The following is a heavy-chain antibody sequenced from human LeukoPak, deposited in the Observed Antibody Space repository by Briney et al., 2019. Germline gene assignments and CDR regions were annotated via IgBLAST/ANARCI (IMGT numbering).Heavy chain of an antibody. Sequence: PSETLSLTCTVSGSSITSGYYWGWIRQPPGKGLEWIGSIYHGGTTYYNPSLKSRVTISVDTSKLQISLKLNAVTATDTAVYYCARAPYSSSWFWVDAFDIWGQGTMVTVSS. CDR3: ARAPYSSSWFWVDAFDI. D-gene: IGHD6-13*01. CDR1: GSSITSGYY. V-gene: IGHV4-38-2*02. J-gene: IGHJ3*02. CDR2: IYHGGTT.